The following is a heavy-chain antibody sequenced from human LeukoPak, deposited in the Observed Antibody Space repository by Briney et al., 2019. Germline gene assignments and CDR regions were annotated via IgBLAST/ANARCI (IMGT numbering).Heavy chain of an antibody. Sequence: AGGSLRLSCASSGFTFKHFGMHWVRQAPGKGLEWVANIQQHGSETYYGDSVKGRFTISRDNAKNSLYLQMNSLRAEDTAVYYCATYSSSNGREFQYWGQGTLVTVSS. V-gene: IGHV3-7*01. CDR1: GFTFKHFG. CDR2: IQQHGSET. D-gene: IGHD2-2*01. J-gene: IGHJ1*01. CDR3: ATYSSSNGREFQY.